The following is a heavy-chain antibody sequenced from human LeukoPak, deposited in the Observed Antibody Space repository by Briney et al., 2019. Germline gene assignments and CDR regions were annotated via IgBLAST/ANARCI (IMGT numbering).Heavy chain of an antibody. CDR1: GYTFTGYY. J-gene: IGHJ4*02. V-gene: IGHV1-46*01. D-gene: IGHD2-21*02. CDR3: ASALYCGGDCYSGRYFFDY. CDR2: IDPSGGAT. Sequence: ASVKVSCKASGYTFTGYYIHWVRQAPGQGLEWMGMIDPSGGATSNAQKVQGRVTMTRDTSTSTIYMELSSLRFEDTAVYYCASALYCGGDCYSGRYFFDYWGQGTLVTVSS.